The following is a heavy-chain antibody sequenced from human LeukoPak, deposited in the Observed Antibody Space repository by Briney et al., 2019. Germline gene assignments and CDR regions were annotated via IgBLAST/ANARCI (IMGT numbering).Heavy chain of an antibody. V-gene: IGHV2-5*02. CDR1: GFSLSTSGVG. CDR2: IYWDDGK. D-gene: IGHD6-13*01. J-gene: IGHJ3*02. CDR3: AHRQQGSSWDAYAFDI. Sequence: SGPTLVKPTQTLTLTCTLSGFSLSTSGVGVGWIRQPPGKALEWLALIYWDDGKRYSPSLKSRLTITKDTSKNQVVLTMTNMDPVDTVTYYCAHRQQGSSWDAYAFDIWGQGTMVTVSS.